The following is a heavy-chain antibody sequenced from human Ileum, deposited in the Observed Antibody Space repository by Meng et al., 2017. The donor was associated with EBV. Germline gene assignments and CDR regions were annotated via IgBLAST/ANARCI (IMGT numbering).Heavy chain of an antibody. J-gene: IGHJ4*02. CDR2: ISHDESNK. V-gene: IGHV3-30-3*01. CDR1: GFSCRSFA. CDR3: VRDLNTATYSFDY. D-gene: IGHD5-18*01. Sequence: QVQLVESGGGVVQPGRSLRLSCAASGFSCRSFAMHWVRQAPGKGLEWVAVISHDESNKYYADSVKGRFTISRDSSKSTLYLQMNSLRAEDTAVYYCVRDLNTATYSFDYWGQGALVNVS.